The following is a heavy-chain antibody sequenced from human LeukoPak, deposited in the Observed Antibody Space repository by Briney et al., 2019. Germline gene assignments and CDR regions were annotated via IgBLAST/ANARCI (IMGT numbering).Heavy chain of an antibody. D-gene: IGHD2-8*01. CDR2: IKQDGSEK. Sequence: GGSLRLSCAASGFTFSNYWMSWVRQAPEKGLEWVANIKQDGSEKYYVDSVKGRFTISRDNAKNSLYLQMNSLRAEDTAVYYCAREDIVLMAFDYWGQGTLVTVSS. CDR1: GFTFSNYW. J-gene: IGHJ4*02. V-gene: IGHV3-7*01. CDR3: AREDIVLMAFDY.